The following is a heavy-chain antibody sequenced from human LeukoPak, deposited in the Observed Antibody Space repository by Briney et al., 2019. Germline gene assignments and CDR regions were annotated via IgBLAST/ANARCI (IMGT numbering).Heavy chain of an antibody. CDR1: GFSFNNYW. CDR2: IKQDGSEK. Sequence: PGGSLRLSCAASGFSFNNYWMSWVRQAPGKGLEWVANIKQDGSEKHYVDSVKGRFTISTDNAKNSLYLQMNSLRAEDTAVYYCARDRGARYYYYNYYMDVWGKGTTVTVSS. D-gene: IGHD3-10*01. V-gene: IGHV3-7*01. J-gene: IGHJ6*03. CDR3: ARDRGARYYYYNYYMDV.